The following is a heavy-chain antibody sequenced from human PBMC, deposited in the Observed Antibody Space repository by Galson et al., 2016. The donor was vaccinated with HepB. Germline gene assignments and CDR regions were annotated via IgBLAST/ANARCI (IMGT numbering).Heavy chain of an antibody. Sequence: TLSLTCAVSGGSISSGGYSWSWIRQPPGKGLEWIGYIYHSGSTYYNPSLKSQVTISVDRSKNQFSLKLSSVTAADTAVYYCARGEYYDFWSGYYGMDVWGQGTTVTVSS. J-gene: IGHJ6*02. D-gene: IGHD3-3*01. CDR3: ARGEYYDFWSGYYGMDV. V-gene: IGHV4-30-2*01. CDR1: GGSISSGGYS. CDR2: IYHSGST.